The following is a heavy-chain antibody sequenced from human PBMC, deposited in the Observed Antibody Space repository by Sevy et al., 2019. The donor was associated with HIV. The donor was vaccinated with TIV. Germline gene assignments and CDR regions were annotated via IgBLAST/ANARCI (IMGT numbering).Heavy chain of an antibody. D-gene: IGHD3-9*01. CDR1: GGSISSSSYY. CDR2: IYYSGST. Sequence: SETLSLTCTVSGGSISSSSYYWGWIRQPPGKGLEWIGSIYYSGSTYYNPSLKSRVTISVDTSKNQFSLKLSSVTAADTAVYYCVRHERGPTYYDILTGYSAKSRPNWFDPWGQGTLVTVSS. J-gene: IGHJ5*02. V-gene: IGHV4-39*01. CDR3: VRHERGPTYYDILTGYSAKSRPNWFDP.